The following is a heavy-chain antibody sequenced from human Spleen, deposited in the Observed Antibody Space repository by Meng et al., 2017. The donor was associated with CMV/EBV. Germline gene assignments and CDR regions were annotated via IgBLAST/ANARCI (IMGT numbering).Heavy chain of an antibody. CDR2: INWNGGST. CDR1: GFTFDDYG. Sequence: GGSLRLSCAASGFTFDDYGMSWVRQAPGKGLEWVSGINWNGGSTGYADSVKGRFTISRDNAKNSLYLQMNSLRAEDTALYYCARDRSGSFLALYYYGMDVWGQGTTVTVSS. V-gene: IGHV3-20*04. CDR3: ARDRSGSFLALYYYGMDV. J-gene: IGHJ6*02. D-gene: IGHD1-26*01.